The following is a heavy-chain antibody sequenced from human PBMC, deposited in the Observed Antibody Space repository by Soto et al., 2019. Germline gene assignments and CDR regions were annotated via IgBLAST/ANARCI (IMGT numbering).Heavy chain of an antibody. J-gene: IGHJ4*02. CDR1: GYTFTSYC. CDR2: ISAHNGNT. V-gene: IGHV1-18*01. Sequence: AAVNRSCTATGYTFTSYCISWGRQAPGQGLEWMGWISAHNGNTNYAQKFQGRATMTTDTATNTAYMELRSLRSEDTAVYYCARDARESHHYLDSWGQGTLGNGS. CDR3: ARDARESHHYLDS.